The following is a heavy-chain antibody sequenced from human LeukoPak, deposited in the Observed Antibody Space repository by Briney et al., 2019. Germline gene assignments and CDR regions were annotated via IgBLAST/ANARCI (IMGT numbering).Heavy chain of an antibody. CDR3: ARGSVATTPYYYYYYMDV. V-gene: IGHV4-4*07. CDR2: IYTSGGT. J-gene: IGHJ6*03. D-gene: IGHD1-26*01. CDR1: GGSISSYC. Sequence: SETLYLTCTVSGGSISSYCWSWIRQPAGKGLEWIGRIYTSGGTNYNPSLKSRVTISGDKSKNQFSLKLSSVTAADTAVYYCARGSVATTPYYYYYYMDVWGKGTTVTVSS.